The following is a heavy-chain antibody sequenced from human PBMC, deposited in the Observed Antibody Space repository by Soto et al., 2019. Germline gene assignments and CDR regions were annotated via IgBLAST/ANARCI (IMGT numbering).Heavy chain of an antibody. D-gene: IGHD3-22*01. CDR3: ARSGYDGIGYSKTYWFFNL. J-gene: IGHJ2*01. CDR1: GGDMRSGTW. Sequence: QVQLQESGPGLVKPAGTLSLTCAVSGGDMRSGTWCGLVRKPPGKGLEWIAEIYHSGRTDYNPSLKSRVTISVDNSKTHFALRLRSVTAADPAVSYCARSGYDGIGYSKTYWFFNLLGRGTLVTVSS. CDR2: IYHSGRT. V-gene: IGHV4-4*02.